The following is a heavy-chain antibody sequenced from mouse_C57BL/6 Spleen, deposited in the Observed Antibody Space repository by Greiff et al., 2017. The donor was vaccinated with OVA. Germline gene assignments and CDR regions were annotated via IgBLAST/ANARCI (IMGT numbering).Heavy chain of an antibody. V-gene: IGHV10-1*01. CDR3: VRGEAWFAY. CDR1: GFSFNTYA. J-gene: IGHJ3*01. CDR2: IRSKSNNYAT. Sequence: EVQRVESGGGLVQPKGSLKLSCAASGFSFNTYAMNWVRQAPGKGLEWVACIRSKSNNYATYYADSVKDRFTISRDDSESMLYLQMNNLKTEDTAMYYCVRGEAWFAYWGQGTLVTVSA.